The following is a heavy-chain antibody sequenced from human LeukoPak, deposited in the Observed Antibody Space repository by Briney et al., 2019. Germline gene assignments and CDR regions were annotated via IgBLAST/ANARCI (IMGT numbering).Heavy chain of an antibody. CDR3: AKEGVGHILTDYDAFDI. V-gene: IGHV3-33*06. Sequence: GRTLRLSCAASGFTFSSYGMHWVRQAPGKGLEWVAVIWYDGSNKYYADSVKGRFTISRDNSKNTLYLQMNSLRAEDTAVYYCAKEGVGHILTDYDAFDIRGQGTMVTVSS. J-gene: IGHJ3*02. D-gene: IGHD3-9*01. CDR1: GFTFSSYG. CDR2: IWYDGSNK.